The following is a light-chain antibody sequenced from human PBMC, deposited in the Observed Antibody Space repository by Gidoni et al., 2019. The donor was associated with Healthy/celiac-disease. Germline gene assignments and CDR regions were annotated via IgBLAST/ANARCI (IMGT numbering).Light chain of an antibody. Sequence: EIVLTQSPGTLPLSQGESATLSCRASQSVSSSYLAWYQQKPGQAPRLLIYGASSRATGIPDRFSGSGSGTDFTLTISRLEPEDFAVYYCQQYGSSPRTFGQGTKVEIK. CDR3: QQYGSSPRT. CDR1: QSVSSSY. V-gene: IGKV3-20*01. CDR2: GAS. J-gene: IGKJ1*01.